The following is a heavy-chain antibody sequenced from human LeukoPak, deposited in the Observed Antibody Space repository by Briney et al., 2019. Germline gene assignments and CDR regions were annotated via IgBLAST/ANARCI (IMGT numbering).Heavy chain of an antibody. J-gene: IGHJ6*04. CDR3: VAMVTNYYYGMDV. Sequence: KPSETLSLTCTVSGGSISSYYWSWIRQPPGKGLEWIGYIYYSGSTNYNPSLKSRVTISVDTSKNQFSLKLSSVTAADPAVYYGVAMVTNYYYGMDVWGKGTTVPVSS. V-gene: IGHV4-59*08. D-gene: IGHD5-18*01. CDR2: IYYSGST. CDR1: GGSISSYY.